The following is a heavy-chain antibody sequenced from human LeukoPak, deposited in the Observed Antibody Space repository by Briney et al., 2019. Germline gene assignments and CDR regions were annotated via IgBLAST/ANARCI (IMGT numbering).Heavy chain of an antibody. V-gene: IGHV1-8*03. Sequence: ASVKVSCKASGYTFTSYDINWVRQATGQGLEWMGWMNPNSGNTGYAQKFQGRVTITRNTSISTAYMELSSLRSEDTAVYYCARGSKGRPRVRYYYMDVWGKGTTVTVSS. J-gene: IGHJ6*03. CDR3: ARGSKGRPRVRYYYMDV. CDR2: MNPNSGNT. CDR1: GYTFTSYD. D-gene: IGHD4-17*01.